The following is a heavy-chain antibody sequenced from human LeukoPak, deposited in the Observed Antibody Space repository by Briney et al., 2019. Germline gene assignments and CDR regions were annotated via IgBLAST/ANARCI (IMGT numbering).Heavy chain of an antibody. CDR2: ISSSGSTI. D-gene: IGHD4-17*01. CDR3: ARDSTKTSSLRDYGDYKYWFDP. V-gene: IGHV3-48*03. Sequence: GGSLRLSCAASGFTFSSYEMNWVRQAPGKGLEWVSYISSSGSTIYYADSVKGRFTISRDDAKNSLYLQMNSLRAEDTAVYYCARDSTKTSSLRDYGDYKYWFDPWGQGTLVTVSS. J-gene: IGHJ5*02. CDR1: GFTFSSYE.